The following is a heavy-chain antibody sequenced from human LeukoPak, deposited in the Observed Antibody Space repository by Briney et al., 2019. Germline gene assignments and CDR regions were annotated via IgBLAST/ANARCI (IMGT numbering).Heavy chain of an antibody. CDR3: ASAENFDWSRAFDI. D-gene: IGHD3-9*01. CDR1: RFTFSSYS. V-gene: IGHV3-21*01. J-gene: IGHJ3*02. CDR2: ISSSSSYI. Sequence: PVRTLRLSCAASRFTFSSYSMNWVRQAPGKGLEWVSSISSSSSYIYYTDSVKGRFTISRDNAENSLYLQMNSLTAQDTAVYYCASAENFDWSRAFDIWGQGTMVTVSS.